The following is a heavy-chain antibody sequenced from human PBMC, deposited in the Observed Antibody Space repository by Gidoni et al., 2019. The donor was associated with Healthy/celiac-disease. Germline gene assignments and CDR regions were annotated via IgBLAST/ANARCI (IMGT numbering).Heavy chain of an antibody. CDR2: ISYDGSNK. V-gene: IGHV3-30-3*01. Sequence: QVQLVESGGGVVQPGRALRPSCAASGFTFSSYAMHWVRQAPGKGLEGVAVISYDGSNKYYADSVKGRFTISRDNSKNTLYLQMNSLRAEDTAVYYCVEGTIFGVAGPYYYYGMDVWGQGTTVTVSS. CDR1: GFTFSSYA. CDR3: VEGTIFGVAGPYYYYGMDV. J-gene: IGHJ6*02. D-gene: IGHD3-3*01.